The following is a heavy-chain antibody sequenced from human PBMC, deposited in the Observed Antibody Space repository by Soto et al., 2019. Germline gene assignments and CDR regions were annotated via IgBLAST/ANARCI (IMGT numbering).Heavy chain of an antibody. J-gene: IGHJ4*02. CDR1: GGSISSSNW. CDR3: ARGAVVVAANTYYFDY. CDR2: INHSGST. V-gene: IGHV4-4*02. D-gene: IGHD2-15*01. Sequence: SETLSLTCAVSGGSISSSNWWSWVRQPPGKGLEWIGEINHSGSTNYNPSLKSRVTISVDTSKNQFSLKLSSVTAADTAVYYCARGAVVVAANTYYFDYWGQGTLVTVSS.